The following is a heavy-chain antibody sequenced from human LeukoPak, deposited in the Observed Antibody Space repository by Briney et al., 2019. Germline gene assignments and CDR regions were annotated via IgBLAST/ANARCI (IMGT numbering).Heavy chain of an antibody. Sequence: ASVKVSCKAVGYAFTAYYIHWVRQAPGQGLEWMGTINPSSGSTSYAQKFQGRVTMTRDMSTSTVYMELSSLRSEDTAVYYCARFHARLGELSLFVDYWGQGTLVTVSS. CDR2: INPSSGST. D-gene: IGHD3-16*02. CDR1: GYAFTAYY. V-gene: IGHV1-46*01. J-gene: IGHJ4*02. CDR3: ARFHARLGELSLFVDY.